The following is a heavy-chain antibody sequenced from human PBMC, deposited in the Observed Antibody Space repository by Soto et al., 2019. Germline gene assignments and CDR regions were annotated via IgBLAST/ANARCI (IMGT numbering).Heavy chain of an antibody. CDR2: ITPLFGTA. D-gene: IGHD6-19*01. CDR1: GGTFANYA. CDR3: SRDGIGIAVAGTYNGMDV. V-gene: IGHV1-69*01. J-gene: IGHJ6*02. Sequence: VQLVQSGDEVRKPGSSVKVSCKASGGTFANYAISWVRQAPGQGLEWMGGITPLFGTATYAQKFQGRDTITADEATGTAYVELTGLRCGDTAVDYCSRDGIGIAVAGTYNGMDVWGQGTTVTVSS.